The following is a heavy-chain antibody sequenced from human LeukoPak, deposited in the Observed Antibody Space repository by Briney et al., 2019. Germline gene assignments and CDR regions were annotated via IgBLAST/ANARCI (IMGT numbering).Heavy chain of an antibody. D-gene: IGHD4-17*01. CDR3: ARLGYGDYFYFDY. CDR1: GYTFTSYA. CDR2: TNPNSGGT. V-gene: IGHV1-2*02. J-gene: IGHJ4*02. Sequence: ASVKVSCKASGYTFTSYAMHWVRQAPGQRLEWMGWTNPNSGGTNYAQKFQGRVTMTRDTSISTAYMELSRLRSDDTAVYYCARLGYGDYFYFDYWGQGTLVTVSS.